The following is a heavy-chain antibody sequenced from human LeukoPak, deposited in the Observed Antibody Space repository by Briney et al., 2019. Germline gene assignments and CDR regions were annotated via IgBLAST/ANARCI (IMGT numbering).Heavy chain of an antibody. CDR1: RFTFSSYS. D-gene: IGHD3-9*01. Sequence: GGSLRLSCAASRFTFSSYSMNWVRQAPGKGLEWVSYISGSNTNIKYADSVRGRFTISRDNAKNPLYLQMNSLRDEDTAVYYCARDDKHAFDIWGQGTMVTVSS. V-gene: IGHV3-48*02. CDR3: ARDDKHAFDI. CDR2: ISGSNTNI. J-gene: IGHJ3*02.